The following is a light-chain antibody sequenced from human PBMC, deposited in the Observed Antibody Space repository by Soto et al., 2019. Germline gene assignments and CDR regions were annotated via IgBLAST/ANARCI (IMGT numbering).Light chain of an antibody. Sequence: EIVLTQSPGTLSLSPGERATLSCRASQSVSSSYLAWYQQKPGQAPRLLIYGTSSRATGIPDRFSGSGSGTDFTLTISSLEPDDFAVYYCQQCCSSPLWYTFGQGTKLEIK. CDR1: QSVSSSY. CDR3: QQCCSSPLWYT. V-gene: IGKV3-20*01. CDR2: GTS. J-gene: IGKJ2*01.